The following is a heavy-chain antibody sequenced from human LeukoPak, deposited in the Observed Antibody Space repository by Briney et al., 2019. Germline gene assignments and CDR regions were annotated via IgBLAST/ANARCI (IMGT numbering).Heavy chain of an antibody. CDR3: ASSANWGEYYFDY. CDR1: GGSFSGYY. V-gene: IGHV4-34*01. CDR2: INHSGST. Sequence: SETLSLTCAVYGGSFSGYYWSWIRQPPGKGLEWIGEINHSGSTNYSPSLKSRVTISVDTSKNQFSLKLSSVTAADTAVYYCASSANWGEYYFDYWGQGTLVTVSS. J-gene: IGHJ4*02. D-gene: IGHD7-27*01.